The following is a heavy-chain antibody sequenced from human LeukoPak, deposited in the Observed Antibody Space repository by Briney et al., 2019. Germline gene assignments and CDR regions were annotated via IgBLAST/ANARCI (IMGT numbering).Heavy chain of an antibody. D-gene: IGHD3-9*01. J-gene: IGHJ3*02. CDR2: ISGSGGST. Sequence: PGGSLRLSCAASGFTFSSYDMSWVRQAPGEGLEWVSAISGSGGSTYYADSVKGRFTISRDNSKNTLYLQMNSLRAEDTAVYYCAKSHSRYYDILTGDDAFDIWGRGTMVTVSS. CDR1: GFTFSSYD. CDR3: AKSHSRYYDILTGDDAFDI. V-gene: IGHV3-23*01.